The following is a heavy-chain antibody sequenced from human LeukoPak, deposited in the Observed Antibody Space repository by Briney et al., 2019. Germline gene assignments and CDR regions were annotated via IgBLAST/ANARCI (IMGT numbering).Heavy chain of an antibody. J-gene: IGHJ4*02. CDR2: ISWNSGSI. Sequence: GRSLRLSCAASGFTFDDYAMHWVRQAPGKGLEWVSGISWNSGSIGYADSVKGRFTISRDNAKNSLYLQMYSLRAEDTALYYCAKAGYCSSTSCYVPWLYGDYGPYYFDYWGQGTLVTVSS. CDR1: GFTFDDYA. V-gene: IGHV3-9*01. D-gene: IGHD2-2*01. CDR3: AKAGYCSSTSCYVPWLYGDYGPYYFDY.